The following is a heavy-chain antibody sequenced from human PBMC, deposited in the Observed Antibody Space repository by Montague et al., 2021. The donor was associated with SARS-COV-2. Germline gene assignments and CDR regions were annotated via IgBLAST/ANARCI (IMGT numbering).Heavy chain of an antibody. CDR3: ARHLAVGTRGFDL. Sequence: SETLSLTCTVSGGSINNYYWYWIWQPPEKGQEWIGFIHFTGSANYNHTLTSRATISVDPYKNQFSLKLTSVTAADAALYYCARHLAVGTRGFDLWGQGTMVTVSS. V-gene: IGHV4-59*08. D-gene: IGHD6-19*01. CDR2: IHFTGSA. CDR1: GGSINNYY. J-gene: IGHJ3*01.